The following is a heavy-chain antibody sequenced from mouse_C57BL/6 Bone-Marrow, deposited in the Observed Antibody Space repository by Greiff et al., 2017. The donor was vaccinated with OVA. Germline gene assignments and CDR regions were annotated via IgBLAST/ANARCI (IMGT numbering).Heavy chain of an antibody. Sequence: EVQVVESGPGLAKPSQTLSLTCSVTGYSITSDYWNWIRKFPGNKLEYMGYISYSGSTYYNPSLKRRISITRDTSKNQYYLQLNSVTTEDTATDYCARAGTYYSNLYYFDYWGQGTTLTVSS. D-gene: IGHD2-5*01. V-gene: IGHV3-8*01. J-gene: IGHJ2*01. CDR1: GYSITSDY. CDR3: ARAGTYYSNLYYFDY. CDR2: ISYSGST.